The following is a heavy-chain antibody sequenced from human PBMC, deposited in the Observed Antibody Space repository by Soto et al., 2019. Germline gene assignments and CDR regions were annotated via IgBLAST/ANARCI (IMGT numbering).Heavy chain of an antibody. CDR3: ARAHYDYVWGSYKGGAFDI. CDR2: IIPIFGTA. CDR1: GGTFSSYA. J-gene: IGHJ3*02. V-gene: IGHV1-69*01. Sequence: QVQLVQSGAEVKKPGSSVKVSCKASGGTFSSYAISWVRQAPGQGLEWMGGIIPIFGTANYAQKFQGRVTITADESTSKAYMELSSLRSEDTAVYYCARAHYDYVWGSYKGGAFDIWGQGTMVTVSS. D-gene: IGHD3-16*01.